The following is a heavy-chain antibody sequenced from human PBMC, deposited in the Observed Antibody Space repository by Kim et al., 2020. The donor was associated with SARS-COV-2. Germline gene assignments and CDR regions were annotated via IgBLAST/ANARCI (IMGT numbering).Heavy chain of an antibody. Sequence: ASVKVSCKASGYIFTTYAIHWVRQAPGQRLEWMGWSNGGNENTKYSQKFQGRISITRDTSASTDYMELSSLRSEDTAVYYCARGLNTGGATHAKDAFDIWGQGTMVSVSS. CDR1: GYIFTTYA. D-gene: IGHD1-26*01. J-gene: IGHJ3*02. V-gene: IGHV1-3*01. CDR3: ARGLNTGGATHAKDAFDI. CDR2: SNGGNENT.